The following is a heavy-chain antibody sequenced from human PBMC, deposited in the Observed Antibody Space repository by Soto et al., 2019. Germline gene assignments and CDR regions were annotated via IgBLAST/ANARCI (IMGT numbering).Heavy chain of an antibody. CDR3: ARIRGYWYGLDV. Sequence: EVQLLESEGGLVQPGGSLRLSCAASGFPLSTYGMSWVRQAPGKGLEWVSSITGTGGDTYYADSVKGRFTSSRDNSNNMLYLQMNSLRVDDTAVYYCARIRGYWYGLDVWGKGTTITVSS. CDR2: ITGTGGDT. CDR1: GFPLSTYG. J-gene: IGHJ6*04. V-gene: IGHV3-23*01.